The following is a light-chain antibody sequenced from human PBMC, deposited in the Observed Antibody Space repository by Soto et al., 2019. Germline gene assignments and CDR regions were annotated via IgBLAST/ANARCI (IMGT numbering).Light chain of an antibody. V-gene: IGLV2-11*01. CDR3: CSYAGSYTWV. J-gene: IGLJ3*02. CDR2: HVS. Sequence: QSALTQPRSVSESPGQSVTISCTGTSSDVGGYNYVSWYQQHPGKAPKLMIYHVSSRPSGVPERFSGSKSGSTASLTISGLQAADEADDYCCSYAGSYTWVFGGGTKLTVL. CDR1: SSDVGGYNY.